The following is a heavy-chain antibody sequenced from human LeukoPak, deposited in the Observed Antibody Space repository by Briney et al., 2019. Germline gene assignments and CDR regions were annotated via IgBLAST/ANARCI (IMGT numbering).Heavy chain of an antibody. V-gene: IGHV3-30*02. CDR1: GFTFSSYG. Sequence: SGGSLRLSCAASGFTFSSYGMHWVRQAPGKGLEWVAFIRYDGSNKYYADSVKGRFTISRDNSKNTLYLQMNSLRAEDTAVYYCANNYDSSGYFIDYWGQGTLVTVSS. CDR3: ANNYDSSGYFIDY. D-gene: IGHD3-22*01. J-gene: IGHJ4*02. CDR2: IRYDGSNK.